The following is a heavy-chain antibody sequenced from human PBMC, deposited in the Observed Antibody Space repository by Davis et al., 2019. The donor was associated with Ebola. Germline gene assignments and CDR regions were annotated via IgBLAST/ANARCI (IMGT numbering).Heavy chain of an antibody. CDR3: ARDPLGYTDDNDS. CDR2: IRYDGSNK. V-gene: IGHV3-30*02. Sequence: PGGSLRLSCAASGFTFSSYGMHWVRQAPGKGLEWVAFIRYDGSNKYYADTVKGRFTISRDNSKNTLYLQMTSLRNEDTAVYYCARDPLGYTDDNDSWGQGTLVIVSS. D-gene: IGHD2-2*02. CDR1: GFTFSSYG. J-gene: IGHJ4*02.